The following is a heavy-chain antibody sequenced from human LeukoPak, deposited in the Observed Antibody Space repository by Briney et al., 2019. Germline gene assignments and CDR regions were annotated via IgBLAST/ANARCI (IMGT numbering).Heavy chain of an antibody. V-gene: IGHV4-4*07. J-gene: IGHJ5*02. CDR3: ARGVVVPAAKSLNWFDP. Sequence: PSETLSLTCTVPGVSITNYYWNWIRQPAGKGLEWIGRIFAGGSTSYNPSLKSRVTMSVDTSKNQFSLKLSSVTAADTAVYYCARGVVVPAAKSLNWFDPWGQGTLVTVSS. CDR1: GVSITNYY. CDR2: IFAGGST. D-gene: IGHD2-2*01.